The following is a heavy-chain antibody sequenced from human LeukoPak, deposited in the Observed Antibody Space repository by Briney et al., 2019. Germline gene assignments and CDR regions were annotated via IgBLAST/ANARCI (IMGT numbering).Heavy chain of an antibody. V-gene: IGHV1-24*01. Sequence: GASVKVSCKVSGYTLTELSMHWVRQAPGKGLEWMGGFDPEDGEAIYAQKFQGRVTMTEDTSTDTAYMELSSLRSEDTAVYYCAIGCATDPWYDILTGCKRYFDLWGRGTLVTVSS. CDR2: FDPEDGEA. J-gene: IGHJ2*01. CDR3: AIGCATDPWYDILTGCKRYFDL. CDR1: GYTLTELS. D-gene: IGHD3-9*01.